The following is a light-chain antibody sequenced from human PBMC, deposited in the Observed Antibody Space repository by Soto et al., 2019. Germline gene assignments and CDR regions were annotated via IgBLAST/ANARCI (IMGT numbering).Light chain of an antibody. CDR3: QQYNNWPLT. J-gene: IGKJ4*01. V-gene: IGKV3-15*01. CDR1: QSVSSY. Sequence: EIVMTQSPATLSVSPGDRATLSCRASQSVSSYLAWYQHKPGQAPRLLIYGASTRATGVPARFSGSGSGTEFTLTISSLQSEDFALYYCQQYNNWPLTFGGGTKVELK. CDR2: GAS.